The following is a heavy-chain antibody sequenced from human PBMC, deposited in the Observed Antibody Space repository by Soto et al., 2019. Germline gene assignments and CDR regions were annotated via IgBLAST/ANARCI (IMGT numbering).Heavy chain of an antibody. V-gene: IGHV3-21*03. CDR3: AKESYSSSPYYYGMDV. J-gene: IGHJ6*02. D-gene: IGHD6-6*01. Sequence: GGSLRLSCAASGFTFSSYSMNWVRQAPGKGLEWVSSISSSSSYIYYADSVKGRFTISRDNSKNTLSLQMNSLRGEDTAVYYCAKESYSSSPYYYGMDVWGQGTTVTVSS. CDR2: ISSSSSYI. CDR1: GFTFSSYS.